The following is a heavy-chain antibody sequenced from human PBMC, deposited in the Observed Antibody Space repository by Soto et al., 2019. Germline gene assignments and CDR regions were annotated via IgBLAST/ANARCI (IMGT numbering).Heavy chain of an antibody. D-gene: IGHD6-19*01. V-gene: IGHV3-33*01. CDR3: ARVGIAVAGTIIHFDY. Sequence: PGGSLRLSCAASGFTFSSYGMHWVRQAPGKGLEWVAVIWYDGSNKYYADSVKGRFTISRDNSKNTLYLQMNSLRAEDTAVYYCARVGIAVAGTIIHFDYWGQGTLVTVS. J-gene: IGHJ4*02. CDR2: IWYDGSNK. CDR1: GFTFSSYG.